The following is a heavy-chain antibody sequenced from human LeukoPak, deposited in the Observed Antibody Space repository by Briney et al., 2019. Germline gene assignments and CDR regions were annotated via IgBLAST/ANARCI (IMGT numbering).Heavy chain of an antibody. CDR3: ARDGGMVVAATGGYYFDY. CDR2: IYYSGST. J-gene: IGHJ4*02. D-gene: IGHD2-15*01. Sequence: SETLSLTCTVSGGSISSSSYYWGWVRQPPGKGLEWIGSIYYSGSTYYNPSLKSRVTISVDTSKNQFSLKLSSVTAADTAVYYCARDGGMVVAATGGYYFDYWGQGTLVTVSS. CDR1: GGSISSSSYY. V-gene: IGHV4-39*07.